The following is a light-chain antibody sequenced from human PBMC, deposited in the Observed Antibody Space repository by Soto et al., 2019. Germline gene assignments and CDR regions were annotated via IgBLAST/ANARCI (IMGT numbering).Light chain of an antibody. CDR2: EGS. J-gene: IGLJ1*01. V-gene: IGLV2-23*01. Sequence: QSALTQPASVSGSPGQSITISCTGTSSDVGSYNLVSWYQQHPGKAPKPMIYEGSKRPSGVSNRFSGSKSGNTASLTISGLQAEYDADYYCCSYAGSSTFVFGTGTKLTVL. CDR3: CSYAGSSTFV. CDR1: SSDVGSYNL.